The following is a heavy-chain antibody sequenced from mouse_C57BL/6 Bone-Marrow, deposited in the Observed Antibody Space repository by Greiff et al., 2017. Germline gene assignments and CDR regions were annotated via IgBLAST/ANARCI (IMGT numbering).Heavy chain of an antibody. D-gene: IGHD2-10*01. V-gene: IGHV1-55*01. CDR1: GYTFTSYW. CDR3: TVVAYSGYFDY. CDR2: IYPGSGNT. Sequence: VQLQQPGAELVKPGASVKMSCKASGYTFTSYWITWVKQRPGQGLEWIGDIYPGSGNTNYNEKFKGKATLTVETSSSTAYMQLSSLTSEDAAVYCCTVVAYSGYFDYWGQGTTLTVSS. J-gene: IGHJ2*01.